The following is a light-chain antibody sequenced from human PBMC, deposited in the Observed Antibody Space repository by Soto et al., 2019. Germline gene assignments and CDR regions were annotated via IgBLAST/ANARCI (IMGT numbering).Light chain of an antibody. CDR1: SGHSSYA. Sequence: QLVLTQSPSASASLGASVKLTCTLRSGHSSYAIACHQQQPAKGPRYLMKLNSDGSHSKGDGIPDRFSGSSSGAERYLNISSLESDDEADYDCQNWGPGIVVFGGGTKLTVL. J-gene: IGLJ2*01. CDR2: LNSDGSH. CDR3: QNWGPGIVV. V-gene: IGLV4-69*01.